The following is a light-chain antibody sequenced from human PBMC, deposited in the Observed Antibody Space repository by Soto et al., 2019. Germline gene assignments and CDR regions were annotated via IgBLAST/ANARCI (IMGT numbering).Light chain of an antibody. J-gene: IGLJ2*01. CDR1: NIGSKN. V-gene: IGLV3-21*04. Sequence: SYELTQPPSVSVAPGKTARITCEGNNIGSKNVHWHQQKPGQAPVLVIYYDTDRPSGIPERFSGSNSGNTATLTISRVEAGDEADYYCQVWDASSDHVLFGGGTKLTVL. CDR2: YDT. CDR3: QVWDASSDHVL.